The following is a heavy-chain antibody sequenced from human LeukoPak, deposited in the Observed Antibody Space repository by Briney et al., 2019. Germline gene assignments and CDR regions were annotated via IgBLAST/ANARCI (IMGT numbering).Heavy chain of an antibody. Sequence: PGGSLRLSCAASGFTFSTYVMTWVRQTPGKGLEWVSAIGADGRSTDYADSVKGRFTISRDISKNTLFLQMNSLRAEDTAAYYCSKLNSYGDYWGQGTLVTIYS. CDR2: IGADGRST. J-gene: IGHJ4*02. V-gene: IGHV3-23*01. CDR3: SKLNSYGDY. D-gene: IGHD5-18*01. CDR1: GFTFSTYV.